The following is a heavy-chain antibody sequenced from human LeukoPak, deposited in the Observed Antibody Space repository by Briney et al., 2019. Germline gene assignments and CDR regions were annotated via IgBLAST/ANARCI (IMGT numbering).Heavy chain of an antibody. D-gene: IGHD6-19*01. Sequence: GGSLRLSCAASGFTFSSSAMHWVRQAPDKGLEWVAVISYDGSNKYYADSVKGRFTVSRDNSKNTLYLQMNSLRADDTAVYYCARDRDSSGWYEGFDYWAREPWSPSPQ. CDR3: ARDRDSSGWYEGFDY. CDR1: GFTFSSSA. J-gene: IGHJ4*02. CDR2: ISYDGSNK. V-gene: IGHV3-30-3*01.